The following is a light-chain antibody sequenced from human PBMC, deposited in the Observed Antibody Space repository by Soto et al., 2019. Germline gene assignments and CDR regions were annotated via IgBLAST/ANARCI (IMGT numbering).Light chain of an antibody. CDR3: QQYNSFTWT. J-gene: IGKJ1*01. CDR2: DAS. Sequence: TQSPATLSLSPGERATLSCRASQSISSWLAWYQQKPGKAPKLLIYDASSLESGAPSRFSGSGSGTEFTLTISSLQPDDFATYYCQQYNSFTWTFGQGTKVDNK. V-gene: IGKV1-5*01. CDR1: QSISSW.